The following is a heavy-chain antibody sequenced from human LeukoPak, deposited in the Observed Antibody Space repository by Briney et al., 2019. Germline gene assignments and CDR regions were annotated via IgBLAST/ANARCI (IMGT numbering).Heavy chain of an antibody. CDR3: ARQRAGPLRYFDY. V-gene: IGHV4-59*08. D-gene: IGHD4-17*01. CDR2: IYYSGST. CDR1: GGSISSYY. Sequence: SETHSLTCTVSGGSISSYYWSWIRQPPGKGLEWIGYIYYSGSTNYNPSLKSRVTISVDTSKNQFSLRLSSATAADTAVYYCARQRAGPLRYFDYWGQGTLVTVSS. J-gene: IGHJ4*02.